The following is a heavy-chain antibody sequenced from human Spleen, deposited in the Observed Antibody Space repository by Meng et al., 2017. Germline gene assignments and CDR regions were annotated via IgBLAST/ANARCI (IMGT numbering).Heavy chain of an antibody. V-gene: IGHV3-73*01. Sequence: GGSGGGFVQPGGALACTCAVSGSPFSGPDLPGVRQASGKGLEWVGRIETKPNNYATSYAASVRGRFTISRDDSKNTAYLEMNSLKTEDTALYYCTIYTSGHIWGQGTMVTVSS. J-gene: IGHJ3*02. D-gene: IGHD6-19*01. CDR1: GSPFSGPD. CDR3: TIYTSGHI. CDR2: IETKPNNYAT.